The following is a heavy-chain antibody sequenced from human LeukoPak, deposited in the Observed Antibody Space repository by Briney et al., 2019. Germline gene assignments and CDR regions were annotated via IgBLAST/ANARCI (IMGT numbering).Heavy chain of an antibody. CDR3: AGLVGRYSSGLYYYYLDY. V-gene: IGHV4-4*02. J-gene: IGHJ4*02. CDR1: GDSINSLDL. D-gene: IGHD3-22*01. CDR2: MYLSGTT. Sequence: SETLSLTCTVSGDSINSLDLWSWVRQPPGKGLEWIGVMYLSGTTHSNPSVKSRVTISIDKSKNQFFLNLSSVTAADTAVYYCAGLVGRYSSGLYYYYLDYWGQGTLVTVSS.